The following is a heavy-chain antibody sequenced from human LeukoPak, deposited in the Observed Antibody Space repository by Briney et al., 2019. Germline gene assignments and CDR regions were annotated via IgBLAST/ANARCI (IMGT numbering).Heavy chain of an antibody. CDR1: GYTFTGYY. D-gene: IGHD3-10*01. V-gene: IGHV1-2*02. CDR2: INPNSGGT. Sequence: ASVKVSCKASGYTFTGYYMHWVRQAPGQGLEWMGWINPNSGGTNYAQKFQGRVTMTRDTSISTAYMELSRLRSDDTAVYYCARDSRTGHITMVRGVIITPSRLSIDPWGQGTLVAVSS. J-gene: IGHJ5*02. CDR3: ARDSRTGHITMVRGVIITPSRLSIDP.